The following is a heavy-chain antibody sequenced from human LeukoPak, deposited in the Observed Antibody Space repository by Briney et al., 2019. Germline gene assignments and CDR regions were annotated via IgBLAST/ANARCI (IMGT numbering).Heavy chain of an antibody. D-gene: IGHD3-10*01. CDR1: GFTFSSNA. J-gene: IGHJ3*02. V-gene: IGHV3-30*03. Sequence: PGGSLRLSCAASGFTFSSNAMHWVRQAPGKGLEWVASISSDGSSKYYADSVKGRFTISRDNSKNTLYLQMNSLRAEDTAVYYCATEGHYTVAFDIWGQGTMVTVSS. CDR2: ISSDGSSK. CDR3: ATEGHYTVAFDI.